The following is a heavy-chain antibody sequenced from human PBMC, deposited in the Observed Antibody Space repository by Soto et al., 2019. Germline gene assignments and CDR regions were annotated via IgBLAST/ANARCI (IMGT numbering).Heavy chain of an antibody. Sequence: QITLKESGPTLVKPTQTLTLTCTFSGFSLSTSGVGVGWIRQPPGKALECLALIYWDDDERYSPSLRSRLTITKVTSKNQVVLTMTNMDPVDTATYYCAHRRRYDYVWGTFDYWGQGTLVTVSS. V-gene: IGHV2-5*02. D-gene: IGHD3-16*01. J-gene: IGHJ4*02. CDR1: GFSLSTSGVG. CDR2: IYWDDDE. CDR3: AHRRRYDYVWGTFDY.